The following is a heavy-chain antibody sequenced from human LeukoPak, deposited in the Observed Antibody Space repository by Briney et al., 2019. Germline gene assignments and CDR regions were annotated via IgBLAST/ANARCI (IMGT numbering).Heavy chain of an antibody. Sequence: TGGSLRLSCETSGFTFSIYALSWVRQAPGKGLEWVSAISGSGSNTYYADSVKGRFTISRDNSKNTLSLQMNSLRAEDTAVYYCAKGVGNGDHYYYYYMDVWGKGTTVTVSS. CDR1: GFTFSIYA. CDR3: AKGVGNGDHYYYYYMDV. D-gene: IGHD4-17*01. V-gene: IGHV3-23*01. CDR2: ISGSGSNT. J-gene: IGHJ6*03.